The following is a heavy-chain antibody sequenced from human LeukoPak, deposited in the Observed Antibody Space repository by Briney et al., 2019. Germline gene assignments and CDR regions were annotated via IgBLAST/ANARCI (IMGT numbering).Heavy chain of an antibody. CDR1: GFTVSSNY. CDR2: IYSGGST. V-gene: IGHV3-53*01. CDR3: ARGGRDGYNMNDY. D-gene: IGHD5-24*01. J-gene: IGHJ4*02. Sequence: GGSLRLSCAASGFTVSSNYMSWVRQVPGKGLEWVSVIYSGGSTYYADSVKGRFTISRDNSKNTLYLQMNSLRAEDTAVYYCARGGRDGYNMNDYWGQGTLVTVSS.